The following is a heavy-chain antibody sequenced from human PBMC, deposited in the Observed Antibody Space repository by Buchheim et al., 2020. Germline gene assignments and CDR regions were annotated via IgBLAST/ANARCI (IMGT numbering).Heavy chain of an antibody. D-gene: IGHD2-2*01. CDR2: INHSGST. CDR1: GGSFSGYY. V-gene: IGHV4-34*01. Sequence: QVQLQQWGAGLLKPSETLSLTCAVYGGSFSGYYWSWIRQPPGKGLEWFGEINHSGSTNYNPSLKSRVTISVDTSQNQFSLKLGSVTAADTAVYYCAREWGCSSTSCWYYMDVWGKGTT. J-gene: IGHJ6*03. CDR3: AREWGCSSTSCWYYMDV.